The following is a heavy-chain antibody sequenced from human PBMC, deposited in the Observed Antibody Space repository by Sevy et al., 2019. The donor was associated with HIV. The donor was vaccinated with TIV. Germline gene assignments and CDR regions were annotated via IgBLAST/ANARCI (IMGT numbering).Heavy chain of an antibody. Sequence: GGSLRLSCAASGFIFSTYWMSWVRQAPGKGLEWVANIKEDGSEKCYVVSVKGRFTISRDNAKNSLYLLMSSLRAEDTAVYYCARGGKYPGYWGQGTLVTVSS. D-gene: IGHD1-26*01. CDR3: ARGGKYPGY. CDR2: IKEDGSEK. CDR1: GFIFSTYW. J-gene: IGHJ4*02. V-gene: IGHV3-7*01.